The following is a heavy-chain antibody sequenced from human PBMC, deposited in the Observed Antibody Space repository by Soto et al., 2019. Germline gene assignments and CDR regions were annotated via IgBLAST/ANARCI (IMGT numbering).Heavy chain of an antibody. CDR2: IYYSGTT. D-gene: IGHD3-3*01. J-gene: IGHJ5*02. CDR1: VDSISSGGYY. CDR3: ARVVTIFGLTSHFDP. Sequence: SETLGFTCTFSVDSISSGGYYWSWFRQYSPKGLVWIGSIYYSGTTYYNPSLKSRVTISVDTSEDQLSLMLRSVTAADTAVYYCARVVTIFGLTSHFDPWGQGTMVTVSS. V-gene: IGHV4-31*03.